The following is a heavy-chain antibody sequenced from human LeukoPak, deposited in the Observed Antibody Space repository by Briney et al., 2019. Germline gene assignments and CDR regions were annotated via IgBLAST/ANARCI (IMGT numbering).Heavy chain of an antibody. D-gene: IGHD3-9*01. J-gene: IGHJ4*02. CDR2: IYTSGST. V-gene: IGHV4-61*02. CDR1: GGSISSGSYY. CDR3: ARSELRYFDWIIDY. Sequence: SETLSLTCTVSGGSISSGSYYWSWIRQPAGKGLEWIGRIYTSGSTNYNPSPKSRVTISVDTSKNQFSLKLSSVTAADTAVYYCARSELRYFDWIIDYWGQGTLVTVSS.